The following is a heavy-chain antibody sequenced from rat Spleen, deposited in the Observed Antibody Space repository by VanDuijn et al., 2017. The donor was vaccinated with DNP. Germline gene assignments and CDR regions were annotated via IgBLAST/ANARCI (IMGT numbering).Heavy chain of an antibody. D-gene: IGHD1-11*01. V-gene: IGHV2-6*01. CDR1: GFSISGYS. J-gene: IGHJ4*01. Sequence: QVQLKESGPGLVQPSQTLSLTCTVSGFSISGYSVHWVRQPPGKVLEWIAAISTGGITYYNSALKSRLNIGRDTYKSQVFLKMDHLQSDYTAIYYCARYGEYRDLDVWCQGTSVTVSS. CDR2: ISTGGIT. CDR3: ARYGEYRDLDV.